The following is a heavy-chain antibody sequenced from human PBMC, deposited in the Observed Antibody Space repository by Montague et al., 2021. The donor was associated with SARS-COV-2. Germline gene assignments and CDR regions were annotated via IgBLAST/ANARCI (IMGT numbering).Heavy chain of an antibody. V-gene: IGHV6-1*01. Sequence: CAISGDSVSSNIATWNWIRQSPSRGLEWLGRTYYRSKWYNDYAVSVKSRVIINPDTSNNRISLQLNSVTPEDTAVYYCARAYCGGDCYFYWYFDLWGRGPLVTVSS. J-gene: IGHJ2*01. CDR1: GDSVSSNIAT. D-gene: IGHD2-21*02. CDR3: ARAYCGGDCYFYWYFDL. CDR2: TYYRSKWYN.